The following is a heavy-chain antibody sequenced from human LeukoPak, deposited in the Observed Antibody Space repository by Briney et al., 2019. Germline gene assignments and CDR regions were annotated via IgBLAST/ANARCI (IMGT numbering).Heavy chain of an antibody. CDR2: IYHSGST. CDR3: ARDQLGYCSGGSCYWGS. D-gene: IGHD2-15*01. J-gene: IGHJ5*02. V-gene: IGHV4-38-2*02. CDR1: GYSISSGYY. Sequence: SETLSLTCTVSGYSISSGYYWGWIRQPPGKGLEWIGSIYHSGSTYYNPSLKSRVTISVDTSKNQFSVKLSSVTDADTAVYYCARDQLGYCSGGSCYWGSWGQGTLVTVSS.